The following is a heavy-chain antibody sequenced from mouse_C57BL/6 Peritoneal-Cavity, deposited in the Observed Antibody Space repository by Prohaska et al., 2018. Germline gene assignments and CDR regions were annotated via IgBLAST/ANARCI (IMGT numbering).Heavy chain of an antibody. V-gene: IGHV4-1*01. D-gene: IGHD4-1*01. Sequence: EVKLLQSGGGLVQPGGSLKLSCAASGIDFSRSWMRWSRRAPGKGLEWIGEINPDSSTINYAPALKDKFIISRDNARNTLYLQMSKVRSEDTALYYCAGLGWDGGWYDDVWGTGTTVTVSS. CDR2: INPDSSTI. CDR1: GIDFSRSW. J-gene: IGHJ1*03. CDR3: AGLGWDGGWYDDV.